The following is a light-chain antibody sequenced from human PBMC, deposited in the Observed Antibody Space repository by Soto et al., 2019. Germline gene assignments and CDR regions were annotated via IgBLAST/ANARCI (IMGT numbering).Light chain of an antibody. CDR2: KNN. CDR3: AAWDDSLSGLYV. J-gene: IGLJ1*01. V-gene: IGLV1-47*01. CDR1: SSNIGPNY. Sequence: QSVLTQPPSASGTPGQRVITSCSGSSSNIGPNYVYWYQQLPGAAPKLLIQKNNQRPSGVPDRFSGSKSGTSASLAISGLRSEDEADYYCAAWDDSLSGLYVFGTGTKATVL.